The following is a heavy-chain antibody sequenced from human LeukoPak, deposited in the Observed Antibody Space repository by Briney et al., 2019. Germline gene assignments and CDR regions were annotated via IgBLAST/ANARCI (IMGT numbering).Heavy chain of an antibody. J-gene: IGHJ6*02. Sequence: ASVKVSCKASGHTFTSYGISWVRQAPGQGLEWMGWISAYNGNTNYAQKLQGRVTMTTDTSTSTAYMELRSLRSDDTAVYYCARVALTGEKYGMDVWGQGTTVTVSS. D-gene: IGHD7-27*01. CDR1: GHTFTSYG. V-gene: IGHV1-18*01. CDR2: ISAYNGNT. CDR3: ARVALTGEKYGMDV.